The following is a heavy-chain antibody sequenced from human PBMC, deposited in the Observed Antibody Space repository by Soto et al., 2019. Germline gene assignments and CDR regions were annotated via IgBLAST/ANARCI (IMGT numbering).Heavy chain of an antibody. J-gene: IGHJ4*02. Sequence: SETLSLTCTVSGGSISSSSYYWGWIRQPPGKGLEWIGSIYYSGSTYYNPSLKSRVTISVDTSKNQFSLKLSSVTAADTDVYYCARSQDIVATIGVDYFDYWGQGTLVTVSS. CDR3: ARSQDIVATIGVDYFDY. V-gene: IGHV4-39*01. CDR1: GGSISSSSYY. CDR2: IYYSGST. D-gene: IGHD5-12*01.